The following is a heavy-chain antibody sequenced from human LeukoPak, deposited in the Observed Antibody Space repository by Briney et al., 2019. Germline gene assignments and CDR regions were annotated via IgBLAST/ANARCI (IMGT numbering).Heavy chain of an antibody. Sequence: GGSLRLSCAASGFTFSSYAMSWVRQAPGKGLEWVSAISGSGGSTYYADSVKGRFTISRDNSKNTLYLQMNNLRAEDTAVYYCAKLTTLTGYFSMDVWGKGTTVTVSS. CDR2: ISGSGGST. J-gene: IGHJ6*04. D-gene: IGHD3-9*01. V-gene: IGHV3-23*01. CDR3: AKLTTLTGYFSMDV. CDR1: GFTFSSYA.